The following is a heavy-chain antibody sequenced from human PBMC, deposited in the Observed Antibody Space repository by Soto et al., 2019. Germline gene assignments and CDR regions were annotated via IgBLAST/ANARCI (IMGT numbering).Heavy chain of an antibody. CDR3: ARHAVRAAAGTRSRDEWFDP. Sequence: SETLSLTCTVSGGSISSSSYYWGWIRQPPGKGLEWIGSIYYSGSTYYNPSLKSRVTISVDTSKNQFSLKLSSVTAADTAVYYCARHAVRAAAGTRSRDEWFDPWGQGTLVTVSS. V-gene: IGHV4-39*01. CDR2: IYYSGST. CDR1: GGSISSSSYY. J-gene: IGHJ5*02. D-gene: IGHD6-13*01.